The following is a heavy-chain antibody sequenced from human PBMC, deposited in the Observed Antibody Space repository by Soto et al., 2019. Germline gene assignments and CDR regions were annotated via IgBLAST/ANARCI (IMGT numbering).Heavy chain of an antibody. Sequence: SETLSLTCTVSGDSISSGDYYWSWIRQPPGKGLEWIGYIYYSGNTYFNPSLKSRLIISVDTSNNQFSLKVSSVTAADTAVYYCARAADRGSGYVNWFDSWGQGTLVTVS. CDR1: GDSISSGDYY. J-gene: IGHJ5*01. D-gene: IGHD3-3*01. CDR3: ARAADRGSGYVNWFDS. CDR2: IYYSGNT. V-gene: IGHV4-30-4*01.